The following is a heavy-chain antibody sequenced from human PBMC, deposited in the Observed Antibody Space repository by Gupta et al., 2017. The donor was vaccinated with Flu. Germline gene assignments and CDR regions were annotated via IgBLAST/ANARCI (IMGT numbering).Heavy chain of an antibody. Sequence: FTAYYLHWVRQAPGQGLEWVGRINVKSGVTRYAQKFQGRVTMTRDTSITTAYLEVSRLTSDDTAVYFCARPRCVSTRSDGCSGLDVWGKGTKGTVSS. CDR2: INVKSGVT. D-gene: IGHD3-10*02. J-gene: IGHJ6*04. CDR1: FTAYY. CDR3: ARPRCVSTRSDGCSGLDV. V-gene: IGHV1-2*06.